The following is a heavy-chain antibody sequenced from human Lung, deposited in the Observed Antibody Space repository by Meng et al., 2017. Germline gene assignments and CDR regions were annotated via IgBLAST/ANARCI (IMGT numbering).Heavy chain of an antibody. V-gene: IGHV6-1*01. CDR2: TYYRSKWYS. CDR3: TGVGHKNWFDS. Sequence: QLQHSGPGLVKPSQILSLTFAISGCSFSSKRAAWNWITQSPSRGLECLGRTYYRSKWYSDYATSVRSRITINTDTSKNQFSLHLNSLTPEDTAVYYCTGVGHKNWFDSWGQGTLVTVSS. J-gene: IGHJ5*01. CDR1: GCSFSSKRAA. D-gene: IGHD2-21*01.